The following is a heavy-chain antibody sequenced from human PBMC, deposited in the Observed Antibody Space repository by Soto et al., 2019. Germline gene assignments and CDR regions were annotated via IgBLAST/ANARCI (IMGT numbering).Heavy chain of an antibody. CDR1: GFTFSSFA. CDR2: IWYDGSNK. D-gene: IGHD3-10*01. Sequence: GGSLRLSCVASGFTFSSFAMHWVRQGPGKGLEWVAVIWYDGSNKYYADSVKGRFTISRDNSKNTLYLQMNSLRAEDTAVYYCARDQKGTYYYGSGSYDYWGQGTLVTVSS. CDR3: ARDQKGTYYYGSGSYDY. V-gene: IGHV3-33*08. J-gene: IGHJ4*02.